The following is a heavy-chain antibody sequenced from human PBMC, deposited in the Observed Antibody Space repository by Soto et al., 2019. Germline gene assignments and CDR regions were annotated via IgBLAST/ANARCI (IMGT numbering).Heavy chain of an antibody. CDR3: ARVGGDYYYGMDV. Sequence: QVQVVQSGAEVKKTGASVKVSCKASGYTFTNYGINWVRQAPGQGLEWMGWISAYNGNTNYAQKLQDRVTMTTDTXTSTVYMELRSLRSDDTAVYYCARVGGDYYYGMDVWGQGTTVTVSS. CDR1: GYTFTNYG. V-gene: IGHV1-18*01. J-gene: IGHJ6*02. CDR2: ISAYNGNT. D-gene: IGHD3-16*01.